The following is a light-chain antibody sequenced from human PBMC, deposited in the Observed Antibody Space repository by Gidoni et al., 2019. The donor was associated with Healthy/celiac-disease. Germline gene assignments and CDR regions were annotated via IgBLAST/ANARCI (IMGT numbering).Light chain of an antibody. J-gene: IGKJ2*01. CDR2: GAS. Sequence: EIVLTQSPGTLSLSRGERATLSRRASQSVSSSYLAWYQQKSGQAPRLLIYGASSRATGIPDRFSGSGSGTDFTLTISRLEPEDFAVYYCQQYGSSRYTFGQGTKLEIK. CDR1: QSVSSSY. V-gene: IGKV3-20*01. CDR3: QQYGSSRYT.